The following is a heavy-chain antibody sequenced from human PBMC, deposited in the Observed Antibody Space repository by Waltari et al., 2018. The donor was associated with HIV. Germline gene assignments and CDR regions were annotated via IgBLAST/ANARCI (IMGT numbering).Heavy chain of an antibody. Sequence: QVQLVQSGAEVKKPGASVKVSCKASGYNFTSYDINWVRQATGQGLEWMGWMNPESGNTGCAQKVQGRVTMTRDTSISTVYMELSSLRSEDTAVYYCARSIMIFGALISGWFDPWGQGTLVTVSS. D-gene: IGHD3-3*01. CDR1: GYNFTSYD. CDR2: MNPESGNT. V-gene: IGHV1-8*01. J-gene: IGHJ5*02. CDR3: ARSIMIFGALISGWFDP.